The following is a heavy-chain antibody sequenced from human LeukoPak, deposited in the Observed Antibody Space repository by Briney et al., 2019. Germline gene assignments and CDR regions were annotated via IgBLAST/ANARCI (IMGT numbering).Heavy chain of an antibody. J-gene: IGHJ3*02. Sequence: GGSLRLSCAASRFTFSDYFMSWIRQAPGKGLQWVSYISGGGSTTQYADSVKGRFTISRDNAKNSLYLQMNSLRAEDTAVYYCARDLVTVTKGFDIWGQGTMVSVSS. CDR1: RFTFSDYF. CDR2: ISGGGSTT. D-gene: IGHD4-17*01. V-gene: IGHV3-11*01. CDR3: ARDLVTVTKGFDI.